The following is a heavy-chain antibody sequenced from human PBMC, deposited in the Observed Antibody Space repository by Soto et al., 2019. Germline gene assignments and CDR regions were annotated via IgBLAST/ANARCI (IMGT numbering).Heavy chain of an antibody. J-gene: IGHJ6*02. D-gene: IGHD6-13*01. CDR3: AREWQQLVSLYYGMDV. CDR2: ISSSGSTI. CDR1: GFTFSDYY. Sequence: PGGSLRLSCAASGFTFSDYYMSWIRQAPGKGLEWVSYISSSGSTIYYADSVKGRFTISRDNAKNSLYLQMNSLRAEDTAEYYCAREWQQLVSLYYGMDVWGQGTTVTVSS. V-gene: IGHV3-11*01.